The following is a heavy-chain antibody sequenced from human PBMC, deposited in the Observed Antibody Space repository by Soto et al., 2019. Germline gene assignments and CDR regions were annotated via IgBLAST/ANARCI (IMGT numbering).Heavy chain of an antibody. CDR3: ARGHSYGYYYYYMDV. J-gene: IGHJ6*03. CDR1: GGSFSGYY. V-gene: IGHV4-34*01. D-gene: IGHD5-18*01. CDR2: NNHSGST. Sequence: SETLSLTCAVYGGSFSGYYWSWIRQPPGKGLEWIGENNHSGSTNYNPSLKSRVTISVDTSKNQFSLKLSSVTAADTAVYYCARGHSYGYYYYYMDVWGKGTTVTVSS.